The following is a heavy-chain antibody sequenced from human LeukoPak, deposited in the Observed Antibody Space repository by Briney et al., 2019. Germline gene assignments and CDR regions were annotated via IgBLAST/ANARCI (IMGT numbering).Heavy chain of an antibody. CDR1: GFTFSSYW. D-gene: IGHD3-10*01. Sequence: PGGSLRLSCAASGFTFSSYWMSWVRQAPGKGLEWVANIRQEGSEKYYVDSVKGRFTISRDNAKNSLYLQMNSLRAEDTAVYYCARGLMLYYYGSGSYWFYWGQGTLVTVSS. CDR2: IRQEGSEK. J-gene: IGHJ4*02. V-gene: IGHV3-7*01. CDR3: ARGLMLYYYGSGSYWFY.